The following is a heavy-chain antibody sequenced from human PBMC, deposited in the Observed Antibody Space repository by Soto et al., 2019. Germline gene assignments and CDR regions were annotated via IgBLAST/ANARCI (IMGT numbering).Heavy chain of an antibody. D-gene: IGHD1-26*01. Sequence: SETLSLTCSVSGASISRGAYYWTWIRQHPGKGLEWIGNIYYSGSAYYNPSLKSRVTISVDTSKNQFSLKLSSVTAADTAVYYCARQRPTDGRWEFANYYGMDVWGQGTPVTVSS. CDR1: GASISRGAYY. CDR2: IYYSGSA. CDR3: ARQRPTDGRWEFANYYGMDV. J-gene: IGHJ6*02. V-gene: IGHV4-31*03.